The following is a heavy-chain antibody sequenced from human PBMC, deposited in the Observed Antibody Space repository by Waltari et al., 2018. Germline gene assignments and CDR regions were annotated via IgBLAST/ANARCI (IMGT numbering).Heavy chain of an antibody. V-gene: IGHV1-69*12. CDR2: LIHILGEP. CDR3: ARRQLGGPLDP. Sequence: QVHLVQSGAEVKKPGSSVKVSCKASGGTFGRYAITWVRQAPGQGLEWMGGLIHILGEPNYEQRFQGRVTITADESTSTVYRELSSLKSEDTALYFCARRQLGGPLDPWGQGTLVTVSS. J-gene: IGHJ5*02. CDR1: GGTFGRYA. D-gene: IGHD1-1*01.